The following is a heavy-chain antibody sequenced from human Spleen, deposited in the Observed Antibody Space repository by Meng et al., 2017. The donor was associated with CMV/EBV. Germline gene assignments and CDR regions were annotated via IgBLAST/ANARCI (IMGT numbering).Heavy chain of an antibody. Sequence: SETMSLTCTVSGGATISSRNYYWGWIRQPPGNRLEWIGSIYYTGNTNYNPSLKSRFTISVDTSKNQFALKLNSVTAADTAVYYCAREHEGGGYYLPPTGYYYGMNVWGQGTTVTVSS. CDR2: IYYTGNT. D-gene: IGHD3-3*01. CDR3: AREHEGGGYYLPPTGYYYGMNV. J-gene: IGHJ6*02. V-gene: IGHV4-39*06. CDR1: GGATISSRNYY.